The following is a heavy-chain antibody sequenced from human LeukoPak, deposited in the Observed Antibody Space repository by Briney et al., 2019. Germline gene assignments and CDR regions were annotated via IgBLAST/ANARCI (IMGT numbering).Heavy chain of an antibody. D-gene: IGHD6-13*01. CDR2: IIPIFGTA. CDR1: GGTFSSYA. CDR3: ARTLYIAAAPGGFDY. J-gene: IGHJ4*02. Sequence: SVKVSCKASGGTFSSYAISWVRQAPGQGLEWMGGIIPIFGTANYAQKFQGRVTMTRDTSTGTAYMELSRLRSDDTAVYYCARTLYIAAAPGGFDYWGQGTLVAVSS. V-gene: IGHV1-69*05.